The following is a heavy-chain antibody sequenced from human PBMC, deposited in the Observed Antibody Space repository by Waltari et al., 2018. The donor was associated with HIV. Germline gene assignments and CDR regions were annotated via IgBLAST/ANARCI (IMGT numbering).Heavy chain of an antibody. J-gene: IGHJ6*02. V-gene: IGHV4-39*01. D-gene: IGHD2-8*01. CDR3: ARRPRMAAFYLYYGMDV. Sequence: QLQLQQSGPGLVKPSETLSLTCTVSGGSVINSDYYWDFIRQSPGKGLEWIGNLYYTVTTFYNPSLKSRVTMSSDLSRNQFSLRLNSVTASDTAIYYCARRPRMAAFYLYYGMDVWGQGTTVTVSS. CDR2: LYYTVTT. CDR1: GGSVINSDYY.